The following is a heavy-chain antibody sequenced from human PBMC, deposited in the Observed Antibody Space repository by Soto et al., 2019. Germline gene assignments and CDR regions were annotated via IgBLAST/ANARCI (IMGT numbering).Heavy chain of an antibody. CDR2: IHYSGKT. CDR1: GGSVSNYY. D-gene: IGHD3-10*01. Sequence: PSETLSLTCTVSGGSVSNYYWSWIRRPPGRGLEWIGYIHYSGKTNYNPSLKSRLTISIDTSKNQFSLKLSSVTAADAAVYYCARHYGSGTYPLDYWGQGTLVTVSS. CDR3: ARHYGSGTYPLDY. V-gene: IGHV4-59*08. J-gene: IGHJ4*02.